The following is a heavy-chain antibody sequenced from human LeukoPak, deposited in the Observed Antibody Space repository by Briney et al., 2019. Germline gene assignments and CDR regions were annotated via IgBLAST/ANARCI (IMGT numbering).Heavy chain of an antibody. D-gene: IGHD3-10*01. Sequence: GGSLRLSCAPSGFTFSSYEMNWVRQAPGKGREWVSYISSSGSTIYYADSVKGRFTISRDNAKNSLYLQMNSLRAEDTAVYYCARDGGWFGDANWFDPWGQGTLVTVSS. CDR3: ARDGGWFGDANWFDP. CDR1: GFTFSSYE. CDR2: ISSSGSTI. V-gene: IGHV3-48*03. J-gene: IGHJ5*02.